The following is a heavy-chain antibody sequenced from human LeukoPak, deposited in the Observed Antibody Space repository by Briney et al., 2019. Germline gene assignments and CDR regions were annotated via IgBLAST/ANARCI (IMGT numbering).Heavy chain of an antibody. J-gene: IGHJ4*02. V-gene: IGHV1-2*06. D-gene: IGHD1-1*01. CDR1: GGTFSGYA. CDR3: ARTAPYAGSWNAKANSYYFDY. CDR2: INPNSGGT. Sequence: ASVKVSCKASGGTFSGYAISWVRQAPGQGLEWKGRINPNSGGTNYAQKFQDRVTMTRDTSISTAYMELNSLRSEDTAVYYCARTAPYAGSWNAKANSYYFDYWGQGSLVTVSS.